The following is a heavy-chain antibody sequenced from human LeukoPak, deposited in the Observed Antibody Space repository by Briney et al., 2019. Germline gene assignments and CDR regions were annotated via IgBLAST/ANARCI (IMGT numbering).Heavy chain of an antibody. CDR2: IYYSGST. CDR3: ASGYSYGRFDY. CDR1: GGSISSYY. Sequence: SETPSLTRTVSGGSISSYYWSWIRQPPGKGLEWIGYIYYSGSTNYNPSLKSRVTISVDTSKNQFSLKLSSVTAADTAVYYCASGYSYGRFDYWGQGTLVTVSS. D-gene: IGHD5-18*01. J-gene: IGHJ4*02. V-gene: IGHV4-59*01.